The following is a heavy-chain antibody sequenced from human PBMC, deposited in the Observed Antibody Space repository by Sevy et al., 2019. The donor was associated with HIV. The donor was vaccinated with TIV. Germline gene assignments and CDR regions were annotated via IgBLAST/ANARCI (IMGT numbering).Heavy chain of an antibody. D-gene: IGHD4-17*01. CDR1: GYTFTSYG. CDR2: ISAYNGNT. CDR3: ARDDYGDLHDAFDI. Sequence: ASVKVSCKASGYTFTSYGISWVRQVPGQGLEWMGWISAYNGNTNYAQKLQGRVTMTTDTSTSTAYMELRSLRSDDTAVYYCARDDYGDLHDAFDIWGQGTMVTVSS. V-gene: IGHV1-18*01. J-gene: IGHJ3*02.